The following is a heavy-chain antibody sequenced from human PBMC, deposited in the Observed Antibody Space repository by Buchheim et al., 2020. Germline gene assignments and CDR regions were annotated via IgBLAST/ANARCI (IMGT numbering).Heavy chain of an antibody. J-gene: IGHJ4*02. CDR1: GFTFGHYS. V-gene: IGHV3-48*02. CDR2: ISTTGGST. Sequence: EVQLVESGGGLVQPGGSLRLSCAASGFTFGHYSMNWVRQAPGKGLEWISYISTTGGSTYYADSVKGRFPISRDSAKKSLDLQMNSLTDKDTGIYYCAREADYDILTGFYNYFDCWGQGTL. D-gene: IGHD3-9*01. CDR3: AREADYDILTGFYNYFDC.